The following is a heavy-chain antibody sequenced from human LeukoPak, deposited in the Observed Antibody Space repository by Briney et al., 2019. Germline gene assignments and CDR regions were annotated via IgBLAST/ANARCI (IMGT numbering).Heavy chain of an antibody. D-gene: IGHD3-3*01. Sequence: SVKVSCKASGGTFSSYAISWVRQAPGQGLEWMGGIIPIFGTANYAQKFQGRVTITADKSTSTAYMELSSLRSEDAAVYYCARDHAVLRPYYYMDVWGKGTTVTVSS. V-gene: IGHV1-69*06. CDR2: IIPIFGTA. CDR1: GGTFSSYA. J-gene: IGHJ6*03. CDR3: ARDHAVLRPYYYMDV.